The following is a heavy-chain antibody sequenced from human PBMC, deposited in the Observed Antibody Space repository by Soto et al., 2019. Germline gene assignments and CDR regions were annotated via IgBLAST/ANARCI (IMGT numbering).Heavy chain of an antibody. Sequence: SETLSLTCAVYGGSFSGYYWSWIRQPPGKGLEWIGEINHSGSTNYNPSLKSRVTISVDTSKNQFSLKLSSVTAADTAVYYCARGRGRDYGDFTDCWGQGTLVTVSS. CDR3: ARGRGRDYGDFTDC. CDR1: GGSFSGYY. V-gene: IGHV4-34*01. D-gene: IGHD4-17*01. J-gene: IGHJ4*02. CDR2: INHSGST.